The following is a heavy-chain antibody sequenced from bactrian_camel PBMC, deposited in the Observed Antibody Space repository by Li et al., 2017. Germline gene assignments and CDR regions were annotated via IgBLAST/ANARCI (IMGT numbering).Heavy chain of an antibody. V-gene: IGHV3S42*01. J-gene: IGHJ6*01. D-gene: IGHD2*01. CDR1: GDTVSSKC. Sequence: DVQLVESGGGSVQAGGSLRLSCVASGDTVSSKCMAWFRQAAGKERETIALLYIRSGGTGYDDSVKGRFTISQDNTKSTLYLQMNSLKPEDTAMYYCSAATVVVGGADPWTLVTGARGPRSPSP. CDR3: SAATVVVGGADPWTLVT. CDR2: LYIRSGGT.